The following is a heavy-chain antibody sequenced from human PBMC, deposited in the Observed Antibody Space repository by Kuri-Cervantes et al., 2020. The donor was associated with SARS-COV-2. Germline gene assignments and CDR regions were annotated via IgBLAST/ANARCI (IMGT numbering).Heavy chain of an antibody. J-gene: IGHJ6*04. CDR1: GGSVSGYY. D-gene: IGHD3-9*01. CDR2: VKHRGDT. CDR3: ARAYGLLRYIYYMDV. V-gene: IGHV4-34*01. Sequence: GSLRLSCTVSGGSVSGYYGTWISQSPGKGLEWIGEVKHRGDTNYNPSLMGRVFISVDKSNSQFSLRLTSVTAADTAVYHCARAYGLLRYIYYMDVWGKGTTVTVSS.